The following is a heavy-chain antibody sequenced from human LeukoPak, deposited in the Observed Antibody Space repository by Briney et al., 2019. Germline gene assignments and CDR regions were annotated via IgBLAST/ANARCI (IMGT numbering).Heavy chain of an antibody. CDR2: INPNSGGT. V-gene: IGHV1-2*02. Sequence: ASVKVSCKASGYTFTGYYMHWVRQAPGQGLERMGWINPNSGGTNYAQTLQGRVTMTRDTSISIVYMELSGLRTDDTAVYYCARVLRYDDSSGYYAYWGQGTLVTVSS. CDR1: GYTFTGYY. D-gene: IGHD3-22*01. CDR3: ARVLRYDDSSGYYAY. J-gene: IGHJ4*02.